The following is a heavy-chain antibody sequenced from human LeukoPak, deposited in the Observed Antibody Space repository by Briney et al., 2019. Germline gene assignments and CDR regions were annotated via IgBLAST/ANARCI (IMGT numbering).Heavy chain of an antibody. CDR3: ARGWNSSSTSCYAGFDY. Sequence: SETPSLTCAVYGGSFSGYYWSWIRQPPGKGLEWIGEINHSGSTNYNPSLKSRVTISVDTSKNQFSLKLSSVTAADTAVYYCARGWNSSSTSCYAGFDYWGQGTLVTVSS. J-gene: IGHJ4*02. CDR1: GGSFSGYY. D-gene: IGHD2-2*01. CDR2: INHSGST. V-gene: IGHV4-34*01.